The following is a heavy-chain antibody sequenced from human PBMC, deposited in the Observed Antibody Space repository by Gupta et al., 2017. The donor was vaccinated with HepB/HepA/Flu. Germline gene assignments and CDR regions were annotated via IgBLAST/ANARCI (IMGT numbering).Heavy chain of an antibody. CDR1: GYIFTDYY. J-gene: IGHJ6*03. CDR3: ATTYYGSGNYYYYLDV. CDR2: VDHEDGET. V-gene: IGHV1-69-2*01. D-gene: IGHD3-10*01. Sequence: EVQLEQSGAEVKKPGATVKISCKVSGYIFTDYYTHWLQQAPGKGLEWMGVVDHEDGETIYAEKFQGRVTITADTSTDTAYMELSSLRSEDTAVYYCATTYYGSGNYYYYLDVWGKGTTVTVSS.